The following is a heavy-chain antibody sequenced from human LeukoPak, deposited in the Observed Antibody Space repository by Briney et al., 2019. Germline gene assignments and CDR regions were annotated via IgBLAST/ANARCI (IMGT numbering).Heavy chain of an antibody. D-gene: IGHD6-19*01. Sequence: PGRSLRLSCAASGFTFSSYGMHWVRQAPGKGLEWVAGITYDGSNKYSVDSVKGRFTISRDNSKNTLYLQMNSLRAEDTAVYYCANGVAVAGTPPFDYWGQGTLVTVSS. J-gene: IGHJ4*02. CDR2: ITYDGSNK. CDR1: GFTFSSYG. V-gene: IGHV3-30*18. CDR3: ANGVAVAGTPPFDY.